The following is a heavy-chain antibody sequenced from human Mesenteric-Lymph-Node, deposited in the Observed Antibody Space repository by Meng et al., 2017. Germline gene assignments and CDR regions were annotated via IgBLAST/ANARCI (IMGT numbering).Heavy chain of an antibody. Sequence: GGSLRLSCAASGFTFSSYWMHWVRQAPGKGLVWVSRINSDGSSTSYADSVKGRFTISRDNAKNTLYLQMNSLRAEDTAVYYCARDPRDSSGWYNWLNDAFDIWGQGTMVTVSS. J-gene: IGHJ3*02. V-gene: IGHV3-74*01. CDR2: INSDGSST. CDR1: GFTFSSYW. CDR3: ARDPRDSSGWYNWLNDAFDI. D-gene: IGHD6-19*01.